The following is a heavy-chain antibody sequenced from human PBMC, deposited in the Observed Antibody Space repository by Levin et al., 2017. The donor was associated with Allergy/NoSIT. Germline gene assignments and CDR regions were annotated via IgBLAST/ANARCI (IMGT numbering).Heavy chain of an antibody. CDR2: IYLSGSP. CDR3: ARVAGYSYGYYFDY. J-gene: IGHJ4*02. V-gene: IGHV4-30-2*01. CDR1: GGSISSGGYS. D-gene: IGHD5-18*01. Sequence: PSETLSLTCAVSGGSISSGGYSWSWIRQPPGKGLEWIGNIYLSGSPYYNPSLKSRVTISVDRSKNQFSLNLSSVTAADTAVYYCARVAGYSYGYYFDYWGQGTLVTVSS.